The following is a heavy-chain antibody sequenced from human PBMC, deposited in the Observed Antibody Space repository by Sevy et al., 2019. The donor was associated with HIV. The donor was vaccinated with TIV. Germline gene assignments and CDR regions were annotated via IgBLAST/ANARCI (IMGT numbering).Heavy chain of an antibody. D-gene: IGHD6-13*01. V-gene: IGHV3-48*02. Sequence: GGSLRLSCAASGFTFSSYSMNWVRQAPGKGLEWVSYISSSSTIYYADSVKGRFTISRDNAKNSLYLQMNSLKDEDKAVYYCARDQGSSWGLYWGQGTMVTVSS. CDR3: ARDQGSSWGLY. CDR2: ISSSSTI. J-gene: IGHJ3*01. CDR1: GFTFSSYS.